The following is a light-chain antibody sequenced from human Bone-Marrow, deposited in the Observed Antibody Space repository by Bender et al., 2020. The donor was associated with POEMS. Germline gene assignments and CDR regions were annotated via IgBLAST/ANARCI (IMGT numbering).Light chain of an antibody. J-gene: IGLJ3*02. Sequence: QSVVTQQPLLSDAPRQRVTISCFGSSSNFGNHGVNWYQQLPGEAPKLLIYSNYQLPSGVPDRFTGAKSGTSDAVAISGLQSENGADYYCAAWDDRLNGRVFGGGNTMTVL. CDR1: SSNFGNHG. CDR3: AAWDDRLNGRV. V-gene: IGLV1-36*01. CDR2: SNY.